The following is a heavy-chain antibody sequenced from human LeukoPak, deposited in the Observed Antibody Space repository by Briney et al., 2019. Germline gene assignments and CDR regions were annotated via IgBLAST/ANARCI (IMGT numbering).Heavy chain of an antibody. J-gene: IGHJ2*01. Sequence: SVKVSCKASGGTFSSYAISWVRQAPGQGLEWMGRIIPILGIANYAQKFQGRVTITADKSTSTAYMELSSLRSEDTAVYYCARAEWNLGRYFDLWGRGTLVTVSS. CDR1: GGTFSSYA. D-gene: IGHD3-3*01. CDR3: ARAEWNLGRYFDL. CDR2: IIPILGIA. V-gene: IGHV1-69*04.